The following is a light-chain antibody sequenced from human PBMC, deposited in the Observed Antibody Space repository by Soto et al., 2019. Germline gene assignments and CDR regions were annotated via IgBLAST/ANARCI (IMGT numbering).Light chain of an antibody. Sequence: QSVLTQPPSASGTPGQRVTISCSGSSSNIGSNYVYWYQQLPGTAPKLLIYRNNQRPSGVPDRFSGSKSGTSASLAISGLRSEDEADYFCCSYAGFSTLVFGGGTQLTVL. CDR2: RNN. CDR3: CSYAGFSTLV. CDR1: SSNIGSNY. J-gene: IGLJ3*02. V-gene: IGLV1-47*01.